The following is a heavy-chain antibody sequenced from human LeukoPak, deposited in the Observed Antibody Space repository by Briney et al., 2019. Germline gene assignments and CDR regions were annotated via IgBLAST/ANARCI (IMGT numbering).Heavy chain of an antibody. CDR1: GFTFSSYG. D-gene: IGHD1-26*01. Sequence: GGSLRLSCAASGFTFSSYGMHWVRQAPGKGLEWVAVISYDGSNKYYADSVKGRFTISRDNAKNSLYLQMNSLRAEDTAVYYCARDRRGPWEQDYYYYYMDVWGKGTTVTVSS. V-gene: IGHV3-30*03. J-gene: IGHJ6*03. CDR2: ISYDGSNK. CDR3: ARDRRGPWEQDYYYYYMDV.